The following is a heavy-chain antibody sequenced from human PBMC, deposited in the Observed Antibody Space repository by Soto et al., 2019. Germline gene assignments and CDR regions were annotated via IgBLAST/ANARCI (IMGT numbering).Heavy chain of an antibody. CDR2: IKQDGSEK. CDR3: VREPTAISKYAFDI. D-gene: IGHD4-4*01. V-gene: IGHV3-7*05. Sequence: GGSLRLSCAASGFTFSTYWMNWVRQAPGKGLEWVANIKQDGSEKYYVDSVKGRFTISRDNAKNSLFLQMNNLRAEDTAVYFCVREPTAISKYAFDIWGQGTVVTVSS. J-gene: IGHJ3*02. CDR1: GFTFSTYW.